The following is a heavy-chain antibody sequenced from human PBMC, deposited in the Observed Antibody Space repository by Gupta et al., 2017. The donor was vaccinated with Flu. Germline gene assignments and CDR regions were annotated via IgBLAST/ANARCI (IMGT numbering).Heavy chain of an antibody. J-gene: IGHJ4*02. CDR3: TTQYSSGWSD. V-gene: IGHV3-15*01. D-gene: IGHD6-19*01. CDR2: IKSKTDGGTT. Sequence: EVQLVESGGGLVKPGGSLRLSCAASGFTFSNAWMSWVRQAPGKGLEWVGRIKSKTDGGTTDDAAPVKGRFTISRDDSKNTLYMKMKRLKTEDTAVYDGTTQYSSGWSDWGQGTMVTVSS. CDR1: GFTFSNAW.